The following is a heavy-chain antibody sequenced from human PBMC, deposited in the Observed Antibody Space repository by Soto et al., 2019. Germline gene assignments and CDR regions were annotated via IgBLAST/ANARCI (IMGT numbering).Heavy chain of an antibody. J-gene: IGHJ6*03. CDR3: ASHPPLWCSGSTCKRSYYIDV. D-gene: IGHD2-2*01. V-gene: IGHV4-59*08. CDR1: GVYISSYY. Sequence: SETLSLTCTVSGVYISSYYWSWIRQPPGKGLERIGYISYSRNTNYNPSIKSRITMSVDTTENQFSLYLNSVTAADSAVYYCASHPPLWCSGSTCKRSYYIDVWGKGTTVTVSS. CDR2: ISYSRNT.